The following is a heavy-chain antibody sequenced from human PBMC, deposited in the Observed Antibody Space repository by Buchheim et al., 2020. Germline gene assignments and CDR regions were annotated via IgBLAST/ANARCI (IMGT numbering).Heavy chain of an antibody. CDR2: IHHSGDT. CDR3: ARRTGRRSRSYIDV. D-gene: IGHD1-14*01. J-gene: IGHJ6*03. Sequence: QQQLQESGPGLVKPSETLSLTCTVSGGPISNSDSYYWGWIRQPPGKGLEWIGEIHHSGDTYYNPSLMGPVTISVDTSRRPFSLKVRSVTAADTGLYYCARRTGRRSRSYIDVWGKGTT. V-gene: IGHV4-39*01. CDR1: GGPISNSDSYY.